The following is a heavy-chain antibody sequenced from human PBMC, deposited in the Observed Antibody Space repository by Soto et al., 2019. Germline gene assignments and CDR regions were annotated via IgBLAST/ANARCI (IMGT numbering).Heavy chain of an antibody. D-gene: IGHD6-19*01. CDR2: IYHSGST. Sequence: SETLSLTCAVSGGSISSSNWWSWVRQPPGKGLEWIGEIYHSGSTNYNPSLKSRVTISVDKSKNQFSLKLSSVTAADTAVYYCARAKPDSSGWPPYYFDYWGQGTLVTVSS. J-gene: IGHJ4*02. V-gene: IGHV4-4*02. CDR1: GGSISSSNW. CDR3: ARAKPDSSGWPPYYFDY.